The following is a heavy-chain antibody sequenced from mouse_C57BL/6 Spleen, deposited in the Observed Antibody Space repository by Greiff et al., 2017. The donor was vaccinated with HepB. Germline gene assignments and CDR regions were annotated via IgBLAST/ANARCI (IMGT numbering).Heavy chain of an antibody. J-gene: IGHJ3*01. CDR3: TSHGVYDDYAFAY. Sequence: EVHLVESGGGLVQPGGSMKLSCVASGFTFSNYWMNWVRQSPEKGLEWVAQIRLKSDNYATHYAESVKGRFTISRDDSKSSVYLQMNNLRAEDTGIYYCTSHGVYDDYAFAYWGQGTLVTVSA. V-gene: IGHV6-3*01. CDR2: IRLKSDNYAT. CDR1: GFTFSNYW. D-gene: IGHD2-4*01.